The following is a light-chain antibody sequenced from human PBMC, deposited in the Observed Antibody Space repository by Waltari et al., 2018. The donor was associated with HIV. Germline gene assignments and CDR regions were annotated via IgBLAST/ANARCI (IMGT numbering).Light chain of an antibody. CDR1: HRIASY. J-gene: IGKJ1*01. V-gene: IGKV1-39*01. CDR2: AAS. Sequence: DIQMTQSPSPLPASVGDRVIITCRASHRIASYLNWYQQQPGKAPKFLIFAASNLASGVPSRFSGSGSGTDFTLTISSPQPEDCATYYCQQSYSIPRTFGPGTKVETK. CDR3: QQSYSIPRT.